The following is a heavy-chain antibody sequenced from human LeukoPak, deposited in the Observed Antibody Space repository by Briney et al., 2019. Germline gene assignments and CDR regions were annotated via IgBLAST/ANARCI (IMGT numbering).Heavy chain of an antibody. Sequence: PGGSLRLSCAASGFTFSSYAMSWVRQAPGKGLEWVSAISGSGGSTYYADSVKGRFTISRDNSKNTLYLQIDSLRAEDTAVYYCESRYYDSSGYHDAFDIWGQGTMVTVSS. CDR3: ESRYYDSSGYHDAFDI. CDR1: GFTFSSYA. D-gene: IGHD3-22*01. CDR2: ISGSGGST. J-gene: IGHJ3*02. V-gene: IGHV3-23*01.